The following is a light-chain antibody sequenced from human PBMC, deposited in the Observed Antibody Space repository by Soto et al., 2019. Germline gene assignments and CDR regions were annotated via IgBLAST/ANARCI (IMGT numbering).Light chain of an antibody. CDR2: AAS. CDR3: QQSYSTPWT. CDR1: QSISSY. J-gene: IGKJ1*01. V-gene: IGKV1-39*01. Sequence: DIQMTHSPSSLSASVGDRVTITCRASQSISSYLNWYQQKPGKAPKLLIYAASSLQSGVPSRFSGGGSGRDFTLTISSLQPEDFATYYCQQSYSTPWTFGQGTKVDIK.